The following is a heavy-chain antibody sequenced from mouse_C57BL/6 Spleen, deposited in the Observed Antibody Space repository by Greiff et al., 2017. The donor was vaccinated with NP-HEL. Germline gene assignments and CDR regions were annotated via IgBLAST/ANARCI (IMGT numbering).Heavy chain of an antibody. J-gene: IGHJ3*01. CDR2: IYPSDSET. V-gene: IGHV1-61*01. Sequence: VQLQQPGAELVRPGSSVKLSCKASGYTFTSYWMDWVKQRPGQGLEWIGNIYPSDSETHYNQKFKDKATLTVDKSSSTAYMQLSSLTSEDSAVYYCARGHLSAWFAYWGQGTLVTVSA. CDR3: ARGHLSAWFAY. CDR1: GYTFTSYW. D-gene: IGHD3-1*01.